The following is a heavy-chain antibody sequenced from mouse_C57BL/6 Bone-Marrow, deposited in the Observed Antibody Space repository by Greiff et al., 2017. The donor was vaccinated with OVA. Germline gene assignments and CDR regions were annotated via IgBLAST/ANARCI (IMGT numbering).Heavy chain of an antibody. CDR3: ASAMISYFDY. Sequence: VQLQQSVAELVRPGASVKLSCTASGFNIKNTYMYWVKQRPEQGLEWIGRIDPANGNTKYAPKFQGKATITADTSSNTAYLQLSSLTSEDTAIYYCASAMISYFDYWGQGTTLTVSS. D-gene: IGHD2-4*01. V-gene: IGHV14-3*01. CDR2: IDPANGNT. CDR1: GFNIKNTY. J-gene: IGHJ2*01.